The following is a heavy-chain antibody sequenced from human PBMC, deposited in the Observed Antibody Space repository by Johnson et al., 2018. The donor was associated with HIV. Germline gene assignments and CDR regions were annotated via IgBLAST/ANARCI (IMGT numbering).Heavy chain of an antibody. D-gene: IGHD6-13*01. J-gene: IGHJ3*02. CDR2: IRFDGSNK. CDR1: GFIFSSYG. CDR3: AKDEEGYSSAWSAGTAFDI. Sequence: QEQLVESGGGVVQRGGSLRLACAASGFIFSSYGMHWVRQAPGKGLEWVAFIRFDGSNKFYADSVKGRFTPSRDNSKNTLYLQMNSLKADETAIYYCAKDEEGYSSAWSAGTAFDIWGQGTMVTVSS. V-gene: IGHV3-30*02.